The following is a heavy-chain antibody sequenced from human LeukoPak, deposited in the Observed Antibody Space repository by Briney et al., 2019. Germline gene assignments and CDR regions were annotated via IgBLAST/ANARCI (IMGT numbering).Heavy chain of an antibody. Sequence: PGGSLRLSCAAPGFNFDDYAIHWVRHAPGKRLQWVSLISGDGGSTFYADSVRGRFTISRDNSKNSLYLQMSSLSSADTALYFCARESDSSGWYDYWGQGTLVTVSS. V-gene: IGHV3-43*02. CDR2: ISGDGGST. CDR3: ARESDSSGWYDY. CDR1: GFNFDDYA. D-gene: IGHD6-19*01. J-gene: IGHJ4*02.